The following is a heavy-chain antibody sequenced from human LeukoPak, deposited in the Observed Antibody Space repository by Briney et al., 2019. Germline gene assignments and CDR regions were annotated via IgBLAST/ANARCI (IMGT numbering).Heavy chain of an antibody. V-gene: IGHV1-8*03. J-gene: IGHJ4*02. D-gene: IGHD6-13*01. Sequence: GASVKVSCKASGYTFTSYDINWVRQATGQGLEWMGWMNPNSGNTGYAQKFQGRVTITRNTSISTAYMELSSLRSEDTAVYYCAREISSRWEYYFDYWGQGTLVTVSS. CDR3: AREISSRWEYYFDY. CDR1: GYTFTSYD. CDR2: MNPNSGNT.